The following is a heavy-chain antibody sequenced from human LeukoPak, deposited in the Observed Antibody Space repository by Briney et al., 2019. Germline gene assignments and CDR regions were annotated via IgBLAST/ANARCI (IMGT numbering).Heavy chain of an antibody. D-gene: IGHD3-22*01. Sequence: ASVKVSCKASGYSFSSYGISWVRQAPGQGLEWMGWISAYNGDTNYAQKVQGRVTLTTDTSTSTAYMELRSLRSEDTAVYYCARVAYYYDSAGKSLKFFYGMDVWGQGTTVTVSS. CDR3: ARVAYYYDSAGKSLKFFYGMDV. CDR2: ISAYNGDT. V-gene: IGHV1-18*01. J-gene: IGHJ6*02. CDR1: GYSFSSYG.